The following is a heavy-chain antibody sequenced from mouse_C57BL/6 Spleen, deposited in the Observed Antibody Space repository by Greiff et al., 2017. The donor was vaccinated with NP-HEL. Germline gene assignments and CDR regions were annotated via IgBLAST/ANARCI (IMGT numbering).Heavy chain of an antibody. D-gene: IGHD1-1*01. Sequence: QVQLQQSGAELVRPGSSVKLSCKASGYTFTSYWMDWVKQRPGQGLEWIGIIYPSDSETHYNQKFKDKATLTVDKSSSTAYMQLSSLTSEDSAVYYCARLGYGSSFDYWGQGTTLTVSS. J-gene: IGHJ2*01. CDR2: IYPSDSET. V-gene: IGHV1-61*01. CDR3: ARLGYGSSFDY. CDR1: GYTFTSYW.